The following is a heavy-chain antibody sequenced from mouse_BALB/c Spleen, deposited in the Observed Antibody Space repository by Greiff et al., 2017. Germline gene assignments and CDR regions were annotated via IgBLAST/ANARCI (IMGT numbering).Heavy chain of an antibody. Sequence: EVQLVESGGGLVQPGGSRKLSCAASGFTFSDYGMAWVRQAPGKGPEWVAFISNLAYSIYYADTVTGRFTISRENAKNTLYLEMSSLRSEDTAMYYCASAITTDYYYAMDYWGQGTSVTVSS. CDR3: ASAITTDYYYAMDY. CDR2: ISNLAYSI. CDR1: GFTFSDYG. J-gene: IGHJ4*01. D-gene: IGHD1-2*01. V-gene: IGHV5-15*02.